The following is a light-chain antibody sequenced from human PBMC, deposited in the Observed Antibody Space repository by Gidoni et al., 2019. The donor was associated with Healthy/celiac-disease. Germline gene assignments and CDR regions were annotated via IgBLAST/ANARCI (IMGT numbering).Light chain of an antibody. CDR3: CSYAGSYTFG. Sequence: QSALTQPRSVSGSPGQSVTISCTGTSSYVGGYNYVSWYQHHPGKAPKLMIYDVSKRPSGVPDRTSGSKSGNTASLTISGLQAEDEADYYCCSYAGSYTFGFGGGTKLTVL. CDR1: SSYVGGYNY. V-gene: IGLV2-11*01. J-gene: IGLJ3*02. CDR2: DVS.